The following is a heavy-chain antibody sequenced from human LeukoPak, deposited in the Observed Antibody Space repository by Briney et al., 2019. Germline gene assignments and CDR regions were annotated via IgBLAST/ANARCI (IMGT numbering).Heavy chain of an antibody. CDR2: ISAYNGNT. V-gene: IGHV1-18*01. D-gene: IGHD2-2*01. J-gene: IGHJ6*02. Sequence: ASVKLSCKASGYTFTSYGISWVRQAPGQGLEWMGWISAYNGNTNYAQKLQGRVTMTTDTSTSTAYMELRSLRSDDTAVYYCARDLCSSTSCYPTDYDYYGMDVWGQGTTVTVSS. CDR3: ARDLCSSTSCYPTDYDYYGMDV. CDR1: GYTFTSYG.